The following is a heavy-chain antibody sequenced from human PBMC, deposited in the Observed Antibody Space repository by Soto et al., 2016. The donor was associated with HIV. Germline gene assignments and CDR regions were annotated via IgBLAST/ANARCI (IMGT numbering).Heavy chain of an antibody. J-gene: IGHJ6*03. V-gene: IGHV1-2*02. CDR3: ARGPRYMDV. CDR1: GGTFSSYA. Sequence: QVQLVQSGAEVKKPGSSVKVSCKASGGTFSSYAISWVRQAPGQGLEWMGWINPNGGGTNYAQNFQGRVTMTRDTSISTAYMELSSLRSDDTAVYYCARGPRYMDVWGKGTAVIVSS. CDR2: INPNGGGT.